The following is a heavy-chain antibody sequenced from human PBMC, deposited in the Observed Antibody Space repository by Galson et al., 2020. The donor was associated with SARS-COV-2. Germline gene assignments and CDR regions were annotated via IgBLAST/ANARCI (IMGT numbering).Heavy chain of an antibody. J-gene: IGHJ4*02. D-gene: IGHD3-3*01. CDR2: IYHSGST. CDR3: ARGGFWSGYSIDY. V-gene: IGHV4-4*02. Sequence: SETLSLTCAVSGGSISSSNSWSWVRQPPGKGLEWIGEIYHSGSTNYNPSLKSRVTISVDTSKNQFSLKLSSVTAADTAVYYCARGGFWSGYSIDYWGQGTLVTVSS. CDR1: GGSISSSNS.